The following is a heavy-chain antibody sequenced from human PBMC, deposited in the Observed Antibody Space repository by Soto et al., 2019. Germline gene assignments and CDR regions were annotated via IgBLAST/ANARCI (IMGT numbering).Heavy chain of an antibody. CDR3: AKDTVGGYSFWSGYYSDSLDV. V-gene: IGHV3-23*01. CDR1: GFTFDSYA. Sequence: EVKLLESGGGLAQPGGSLRLSCVGSGFTFDSYAISWVRQAPGERLQWIAAISGSADGTDYAHSVRGRFTISRDNAKKTVHLLMDSLRVEDTAVYFCAKDTVGGYSFWSGYYSDSLDVCGLGTLVTVS. CDR2: ISGSADGT. J-gene: IGHJ3*01. D-gene: IGHD3-3*01.